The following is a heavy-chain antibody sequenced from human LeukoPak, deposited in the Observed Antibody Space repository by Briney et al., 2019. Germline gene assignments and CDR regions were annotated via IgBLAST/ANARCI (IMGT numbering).Heavy chain of an antibody. Sequence: ASVKVSCKASGYTFNSYDINWVRQATGQGLEWMGWMNPNSGNTGYAQKFQGRVTMTRRTSISTAYVELSSLRSEDTAVYYCATASTVTTERGSVVRAFDIWGQGTMVTVSS. J-gene: IGHJ3*02. V-gene: IGHV1-8*01. CDR3: ATASTVTTERGSVVRAFDI. CDR1: GYTFNSYD. CDR2: MNPNSGNT. D-gene: IGHD4-17*01.